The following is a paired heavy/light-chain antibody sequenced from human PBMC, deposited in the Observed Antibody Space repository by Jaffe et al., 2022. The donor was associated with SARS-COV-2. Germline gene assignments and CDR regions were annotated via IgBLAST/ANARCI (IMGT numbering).Light chain of an antibody. J-gene: IGLJ2*01. V-gene: IGLV3-25*03. CDR1: SLTKQY. CDR2: KDS. Sequence: SYELTQPPSVSVSPGQTARITCSGDSLTKQYAYWYQQKPGQAPVLVIYKDSERPSGIPGRERFSGSSSGTTVTLSITGVQAEDEADYYCQSSDSSGTLAFGGGTKLTVL. CDR3: QSSDSSGTLA.
Heavy chain of an antibody. CDR2: ISGSGGSL. CDR1: GFTFGDYA. D-gene: IGHD1-26*01. J-gene: IGHJ1*01. Sequence: EEQLLESGGGSVQRGGSLRLSCAASGFTFGDYAMSWVRQSQGKGLEWVSSISGSGGSLYFADSVKGRFTISRDNSKNTVFLQMNSLRVEDSAIYYCAKVPAPIVGATTYFQHWGQGTLVTVSS. CDR3: AKVPAPIVGATTYFQH. V-gene: IGHV3-23*01.